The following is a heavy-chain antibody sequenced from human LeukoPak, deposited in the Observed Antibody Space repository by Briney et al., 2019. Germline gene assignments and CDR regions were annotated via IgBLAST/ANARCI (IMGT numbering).Heavy chain of an antibody. D-gene: IGHD2-21*01. V-gene: IGHV3-48*01. CDR1: GFSFSSFG. CDR3: ARHGEVPYGMDV. J-gene: IGHJ6*02. CDR2: ISSGRSTI. Sequence: GGSLRLSCAASGFSFSSFGMNWVCQAPGKGQEWVSYISSGRSTIYVADSVTGRFTISRDNAKNSLYLQMNSLRAEDTAVYYCARHGEVPYGMDVWGQGTTVTVSS.